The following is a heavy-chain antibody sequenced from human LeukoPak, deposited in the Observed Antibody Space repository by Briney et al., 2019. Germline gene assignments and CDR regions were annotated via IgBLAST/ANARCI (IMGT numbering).Heavy chain of an antibody. CDR1: GLTVSSYA. CDR2: IIGTAGNT. D-gene: IGHD3-10*01. Sequence: GGSLRLSCGASGLTVSSYAMSWVRQAPGKGLEWVSTIIGTAGNTYYADSVKGRFTISRDDSKNTVYLQMNSLRAEDTAVYSCAKYTSGAYYRGLDQWGQGTLVTVSS. J-gene: IGHJ4*02. CDR3: AKYTSGAYYRGLDQ. V-gene: IGHV3-23*01.